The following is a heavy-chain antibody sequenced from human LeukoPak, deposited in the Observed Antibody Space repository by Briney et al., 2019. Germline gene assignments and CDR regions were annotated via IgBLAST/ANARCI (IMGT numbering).Heavy chain of an antibody. CDR2: IYYSGST. J-gene: IGHJ5*02. D-gene: IGHD3-3*01. CDR1: GGSISSSSYY. CDR3: ASTLTYYDFWSGYFINWFDP. V-gene: IGHV4-39*01. Sequence: PSETLSLTCTVSGGSISSSSYYWGWIRQPPGKGLEWNGSIYYSGSTYYNPSLKSRVTISVDTSKNQFSLKLSSVTAADTAVYYCASTLTYYDFWSGYFINWFDPWGQGTLVTVSS.